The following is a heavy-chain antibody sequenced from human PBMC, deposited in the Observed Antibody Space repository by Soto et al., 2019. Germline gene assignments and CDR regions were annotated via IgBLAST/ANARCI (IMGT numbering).Heavy chain of an antibody. J-gene: IGHJ5*02. V-gene: IGHV4-4*07. CDR1: GGSISGYY. CDR2: IYATGTT. CDR3: VRDGTKTLRDWFDP. D-gene: IGHD1-1*01. Sequence: SETLSLTCAVSGGSISGYYWSWIRKSAGKGLEWIGRIYATGTTDYNPSLKSRVMMSVDTSKKQFSLKLRSVTAADTAVYYCVRDGTKTLRDWFDPWGQGISVTVSS.